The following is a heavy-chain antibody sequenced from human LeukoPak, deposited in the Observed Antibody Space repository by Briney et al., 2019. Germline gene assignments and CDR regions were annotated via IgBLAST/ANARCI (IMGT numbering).Heavy chain of an antibody. D-gene: IGHD3-10*01. CDR2: ISAYNGNT. Sequence: ASVKVSCKASGYTFTSYGISWVRQAPGQGLEWMRWISAYNGNTNYAQKLQGRVTMTTDTSTSTAYMELRSLRSDDTAVYYCARSLWFGESYYMDVWGKGTTVTVSS. CDR3: ARSLWFGESYYMDV. V-gene: IGHV1-18*01. J-gene: IGHJ6*03. CDR1: GYTFTSYG.